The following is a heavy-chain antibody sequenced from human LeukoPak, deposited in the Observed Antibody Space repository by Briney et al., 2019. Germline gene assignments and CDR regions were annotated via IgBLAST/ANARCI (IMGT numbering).Heavy chain of an antibody. V-gene: IGHV3-23*01. CDR3: AKGHTDYGTGFDR. J-gene: IGHJ4*02. CDR2: ISGGGVNT. D-gene: IGHD4-17*01. CDR1: GFTFSTYA. Sequence: GGSLRLSCAASGFTFSTYAMSWVRQAPGKGLEWVSIISGGGVNTYYVDSVKGRFTISRDNSRNTLYLQMNSLRVEDTAVYYCAKGHTDYGTGFDRWGQGTLVIVSS.